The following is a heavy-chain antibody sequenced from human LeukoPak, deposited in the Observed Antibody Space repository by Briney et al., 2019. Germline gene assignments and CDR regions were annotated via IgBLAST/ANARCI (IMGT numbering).Heavy chain of an antibody. CDR1: GGSISSYY. J-gene: IGHJ5*02. Sequence: SETLSLTCSVSGGSISSYYWTWIRQPPGKGLEWVGYNYYSGSTNYNPSLESRVTISVDTSKNRFSLMLSSVTAADTAVYYCARQLYSSGWYDWLDPWGQGTLVTVSS. D-gene: IGHD6-19*01. CDR2: NYYSGST. CDR3: ARQLYSSGWYDWLDP. V-gene: IGHV4-59*08.